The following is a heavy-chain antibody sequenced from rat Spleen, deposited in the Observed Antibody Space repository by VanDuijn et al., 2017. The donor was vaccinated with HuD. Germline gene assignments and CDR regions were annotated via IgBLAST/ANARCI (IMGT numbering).Heavy chain of an antibody. Sequence: EVQLVESGGALVQPGRSLKLSCAASGFTFSSYDMAWVRQAPTKGLEWVASISSSGGGIYYPDSVQGRFTISRHNAKSTLYLQMDSLRSEDTATYYCARQGPFDYWGQGVMVTVSS. J-gene: IGHJ2*01. V-gene: IGHV5-25*01. CDR1: GFTFSSYD. CDR2: ISSSGGGI. CDR3: ARQGPFDY.